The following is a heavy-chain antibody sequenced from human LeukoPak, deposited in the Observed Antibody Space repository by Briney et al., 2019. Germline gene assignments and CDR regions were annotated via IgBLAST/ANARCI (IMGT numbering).Heavy chain of an antibody. V-gene: IGHV1-46*01. CDR3: AREAPAIGYCSGGSCYGRRNWFDP. CDR1: GYTFSSYY. Sequence: VASVKVSCKASGYTFSSYYMHWVRQAPGQGLEWMGIISPSGSSTSHAQKFQGRVTMTRDMSTSTVYMELSSLRSEDTAVYYCAREAPAIGYCSGGSCYGRRNWFDPWGQGTLVTVSS. J-gene: IGHJ5*02. CDR2: ISPSGSST. D-gene: IGHD2-15*01.